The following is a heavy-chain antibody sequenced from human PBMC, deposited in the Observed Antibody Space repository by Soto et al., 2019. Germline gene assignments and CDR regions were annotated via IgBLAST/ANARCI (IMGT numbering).Heavy chain of an antibody. D-gene: IGHD4-17*01. Sequence: EVQLVESGGGLVQPGGSLRLSCAASGFTVSSNYMSWVRQAPGKGLEWVSVIYSGGSTYYADSVKGRFTISRHNSKNTLYLLMNSLRAEDTAVYYWARDFRPPYGVRYFDYWGQGTLVTVSS. J-gene: IGHJ4*02. CDR3: ARDFRPPYGVRYFDY. CDR1: GFTVSSNY. V-gene: IGHV3-53*04. CDR2: IYSGGST.